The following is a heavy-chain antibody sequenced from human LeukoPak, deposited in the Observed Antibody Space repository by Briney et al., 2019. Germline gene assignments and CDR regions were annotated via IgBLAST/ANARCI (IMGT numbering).Heavy chain of an antibody. CDR1: GGSFSGYY. CDR3: ARGCYDSSGYYYHVEYYFDY. CDR2: INHSGST. V-gene: IGHV4-34*01. J-gene: IGHJ4*02. Sequence: SETLSLTCAVYGGSFSGYYWSWIRQPPGKGLEWIGEINHSGSTNYNPSLKSRVTISVDTSKNQFSLKLSPVTAADTAVYYCARGCYDSSGYYYHVEYYFDYWGQGTLVTVSS. D-gene: IGHD3-22*01.